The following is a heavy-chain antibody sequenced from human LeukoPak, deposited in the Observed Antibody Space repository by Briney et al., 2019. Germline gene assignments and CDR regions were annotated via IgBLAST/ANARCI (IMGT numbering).Heavy chain of an antibody. CDR1: GFTFSSYA. V-gene: IGHV3-23*01. Sequence: GGSLRLSCAASGFTFSSYAMSWVRQAPGKGLGWVSAISGSGGSTHYADSVKGRFTISRDNSKNTLYLQMNSLRAEDTAVYYCAKNWVASSWFNWFDPWGQGTLVTVS. CDR3: AKNWVASSWFNWFDP. D-gene: IGHD6-13*01. CDR2: ISGSGGST. J-gene: IGHJ5*02.